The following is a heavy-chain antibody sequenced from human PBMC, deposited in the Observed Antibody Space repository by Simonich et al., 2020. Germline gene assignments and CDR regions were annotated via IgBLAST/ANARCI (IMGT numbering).Heavy chain of an antibody. CDR1: GYTFTGYY. V-gene: IGHV1-2*06. D-gene: IGHD3-10*01. J-gene: IGHJ6*02. Sequence: GAEVKKPGASVKVSCKASGYTFTGYYMHWVRQAPGQGLEWMGRNNPNSGGTNNAQKFQGRFTMTRDTSISTAYMELSRLRSDDTAVYYCARVPGIYYYYGMDVWGQGTTVTVSS. CDR3: ARVPGIYYYYGMDV. CDR2: NNPNSGGT.